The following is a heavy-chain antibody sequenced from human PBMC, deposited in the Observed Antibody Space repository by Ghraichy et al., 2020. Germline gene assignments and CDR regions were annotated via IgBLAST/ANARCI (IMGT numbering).Heavy chain of an antibody. J-gene: IGHJ6*02. D-gene: IGHD3-3*01. Sequence: SETLSLTCAVYGGSFSGYYWSWIRQPPGKGLEWIGEINHSGSTNYNPSLKSRVTISVDTSKNQFSLKLSSVTAADTAVYYCARVPYYDFWSGPYGMDVWGQGTTVTVSS. CDR2: INHSGST. CDR3: ARVPYYDFWSGPYGMDV. CDR1: GGSFSGYY. V-gene: IGHV4-34*01.